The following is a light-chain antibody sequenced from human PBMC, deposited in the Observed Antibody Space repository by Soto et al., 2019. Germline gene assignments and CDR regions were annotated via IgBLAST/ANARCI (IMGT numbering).Light chain of an antibody. J-gene: IGLJ2*01. V-gene: IGLV2-14*01. CDR3: SSYTTTSTLGV. Sequence: QSLLTQPASMSGSPGQSITISCTGTISDVGGYNYVSWYQQHPGKAPKLMIYEVSNRPSGVSNRFSGSKSGNTASLTISGLQAEDEADYYCSSYTTTSTLGVFGGGTKVTVL. CDR1: ISDVGGYNY. CDR2: EVS.